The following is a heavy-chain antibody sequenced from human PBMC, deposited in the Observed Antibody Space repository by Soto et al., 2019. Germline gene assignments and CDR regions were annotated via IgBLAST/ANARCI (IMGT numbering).Heavy chain of an antibody. J-gene: IGHJ3*02. CDR3: ARVRPYCSSTSCFKKRGAFDI. CDR2: ISSNGGST. CDR1: GFTFSSYA. D-gene: IGHD2-2*01. Sequence: EVQLVESGGGLVQPGGSLRLSCAASGFTFSSYAMHWVRQAPGKGLEYVSAISSNGGSTYYANSVKGRFTISRDNSKNXMXLXXGSLGAEDRAVYYCARVRPYCSSTSCFKKRGAFDIWGQGTMVTVSS. V-gene: IGHV3-64*01.